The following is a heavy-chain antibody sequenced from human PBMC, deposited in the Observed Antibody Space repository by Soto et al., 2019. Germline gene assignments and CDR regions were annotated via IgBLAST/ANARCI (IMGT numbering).Heavy chain of an antibody. D-gene: IGHD6-19*01. J-gene: IGHJ4*02. Sequence: QVQLVESGGGVVQPGRSLRLSCAASGFTFSSYAMHWVRQAPGKGLEWVAVISYDGSNKYYADSVKGRFTISRDNSKNTLYLQMNSLRGEDTAVYYCARDISGWSQSFCFEYWGQGTLLTASS. CDR1: GFTFSSYA. V-gene: IGHV3-30-3*01. CDR2: ISYDGSNK. CDR3: ARDISGWSQSFCFEY.